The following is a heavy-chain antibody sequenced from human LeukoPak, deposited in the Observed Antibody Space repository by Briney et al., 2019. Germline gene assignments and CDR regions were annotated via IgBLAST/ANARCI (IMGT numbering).Heavy chain of an antibody. D-gene: IGHD3-10*02. CDR3: ARGLSNYLRAFDI. J-gene: IGHJ3*02. CDR2: IKQDGSEK. Sequence: GGSLRLSCAASGFTFSSYWMSWARQAPGKGLEWVANIKQDGSEKYYVDSVKGRFTISRDNAKNSLYLQMNSLRAEDTAVYYCARGLSNYLRAFDIWGQGTMVTVSS. CDR1: GFTFSSYW. V-gene: IGHV3-7*01.